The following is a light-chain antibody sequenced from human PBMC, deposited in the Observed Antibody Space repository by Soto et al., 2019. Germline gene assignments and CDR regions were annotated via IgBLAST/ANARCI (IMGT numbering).Light chain of an antibody. J-gene: IGKJ3*01. CDR3: QQRSNWPSGT. Sequence: EIVLTQSPATLSLSPGERATLSCRASQSVSSYLAWYQQKPGQAPRLLIYDASNRATGIPARFSGSGSGTDFTLTISSLEXXDXXXXYCQQRSNWPSGTFGPGTKVDIK. V-gene: IGKV3-11*01. CDR2: DAS. CDR1: QSVSSY.